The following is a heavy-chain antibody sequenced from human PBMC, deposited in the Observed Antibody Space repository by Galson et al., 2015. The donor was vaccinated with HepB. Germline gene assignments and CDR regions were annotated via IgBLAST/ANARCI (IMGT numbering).Heavy chain of an antibody. V-gene: IGHV5-10-1*01. D-gene: IGHD3-10*01. J-gene: IGHJ6*02. Sequence: QSGAEVKKPGESLRISCKGSGYSFTSYWISWVRQMPGKGLEWMGRIDPSDSYTNYSPSFQGHVTISADKSISTAYLQWSSLKASDTAMYYCARHTDWFGELFFPASYYYYYGMDVWGQGTTVTVSS. CDR1: GYSFTSYW. CDR2: IDPSDSYT. CDR3: ARHTDWFGELFFPASYYYYYGMDV.